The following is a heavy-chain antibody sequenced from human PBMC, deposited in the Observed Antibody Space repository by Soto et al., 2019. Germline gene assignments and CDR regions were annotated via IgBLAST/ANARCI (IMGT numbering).Heavy chain of an antibody. D-gene: IGHD3-22*01. CDR2: ISGSGVST. CDR3: AKGEYNDSSGYYLNYFDY. J-gene: IGHJ4*02. Sequence: GGSLRLSYAASGFTFSSYAMSWVRQAPGKGLEWVAAISGSGVSTYYADSVKGRFTISRDNSKNTLYLQMNSLRAEDTAVHYCAKGEYNDSSGYYLNYFDYWGQGTLVTV. V-gene: IGHV3-23*01. CDR1: GFTFSSYA.